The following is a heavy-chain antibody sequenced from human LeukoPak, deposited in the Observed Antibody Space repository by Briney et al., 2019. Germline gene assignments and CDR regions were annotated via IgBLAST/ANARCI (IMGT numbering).Heavy chain of an antibody. V-gene: IGHV3-53*01. CDR1: GFIVTSNY. CDR3: ASGELLLFTY. CDR2: IFSGGDT. D-gene: IGHD3-10*01. Sequence: GGSLRLSCAPSGFIVTSNYMTWVRQAPGKGLEWVSVIFSGGDTYYADSVKGRFTISRDNSENTLYLQMNSLRAEDTAVYYCASGELLLFTYWGQGTLVTVSS. J-gene: IGHJ4*02.